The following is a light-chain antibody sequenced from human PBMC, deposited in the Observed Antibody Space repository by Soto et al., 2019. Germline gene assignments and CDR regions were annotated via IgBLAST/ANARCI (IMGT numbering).Light chain of an antibody. J-gene: IGLJ1*01. CDR3: SSYTSSSTLKV. V-gene: IGLV2-14*01. Sequence: QSVLTQPASVSVSPGQSITIFCTGTSSDVGGYNYVSWYQQHPGKAPKLMIYDVSNRPSGVSNRFSGSKSGNTASLTISGLQAEDEADYYCSSYTSSSTLKVFGTGTKVTVL. CDR1: SSDVGGYNY. CDR2: DVS.